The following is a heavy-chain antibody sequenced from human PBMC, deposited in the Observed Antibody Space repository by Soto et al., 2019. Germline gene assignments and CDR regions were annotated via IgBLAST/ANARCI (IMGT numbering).Heavy chain of an antibody. V-gene: IGHV4-59*01. Sequence: SETLSLTCTVSGGSISSSYWSWIRQPPGKGREWIGYTYYSGSTNYNPSLKSRVTISVDTSKNQFSLKLSSVTAADTAVYYCARVGSSGYVNWFDPWGQGTLVTVSS. CDR3: ARVGSSGYVNWFDP. J-gene: IGHJ5*02. CDR2: TYYSGST. D-gene: IGHD3-22*01. CDR1: GGSISSSY.